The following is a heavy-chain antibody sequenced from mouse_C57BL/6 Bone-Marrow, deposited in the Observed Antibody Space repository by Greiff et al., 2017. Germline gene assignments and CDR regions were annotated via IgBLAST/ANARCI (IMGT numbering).Heavy chain of an antibody. CDR3: VSAFAMDY. V-gene: IGHV10-1*01. CDR2: IRSKSNNYAT. Sequence: EVKLQESGGGLVQPKGSLKLSCAASGFSFNTYAMNWVRQAPGKGLEWVARIRSKSNNYATYYADSVKDRFTISRDDSESMLYLQMKYLKTEDTDMYCCVSAFAMDYWGQGTSVTVSS. CDR1: GFSFNTYA. J-gene: IGHJ4*01.